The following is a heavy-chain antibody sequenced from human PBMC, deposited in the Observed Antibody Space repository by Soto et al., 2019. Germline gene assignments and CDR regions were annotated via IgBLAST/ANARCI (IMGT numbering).Heavy chain of an antibody. V-gene: IGHV3-33*01. CDR1: GFTFSSYG. CDR3: ARDYRRPTVVTPGPLDP. Sequence: GGSLRLSCAASGFTFSSYGMHWVRQAPGKGLEWVAVIWYDGSNKYYADSVKGRFTISRDNSKNTLYLQMNSLRAEDTAVYYCARDYRRPTVVTPGPLDPWGQGTLVTVSS. D-gene: IGHD4-17*01. CDR2: IWYDGSNK. J-gene: IGHJ5*02.